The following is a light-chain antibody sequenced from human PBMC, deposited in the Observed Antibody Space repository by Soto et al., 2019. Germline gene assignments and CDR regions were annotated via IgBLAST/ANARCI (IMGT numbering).Light chain of an antibody. CDR1: SSDIGGYNC. J-gene: IGLJ2*01. V-gene: IGLV2-14*03. CDR3: SSCTSSSTPVV. CDR2: DVA. Sequence: QSALTQPASVSGSPGQSIAISCTGNSSDIGGYNCVSWYQQHPGKAPKLMIYDVASRPSGISNRFSGSKSGNTASLTISGLQAEDEADYYCSSCTSSSTPVVFGGGTKLTVL.